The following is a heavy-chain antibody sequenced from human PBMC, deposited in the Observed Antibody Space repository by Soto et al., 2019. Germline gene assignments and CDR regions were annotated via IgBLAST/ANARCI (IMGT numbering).Heavy chain of an antibody. J-gene: IGHJ5*02. CDR3: AASQVSLNWFDP. CDR1: GFTFTSSA. V-gene: IGHV1-58*02. Sequence: AASVKVSCKASGFTFTSSAMQWVRQARGQRLEWIGWIVVGSGNTNYAQKFQERVTITRDMSTSTAYMELSSLRSEDTAVYYCAASQVSLNWFDPWGQGTLVTVS. CDR2: IVVGSGNT.